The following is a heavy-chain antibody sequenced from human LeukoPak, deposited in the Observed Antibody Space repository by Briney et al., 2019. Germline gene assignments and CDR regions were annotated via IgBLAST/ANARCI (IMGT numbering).Heavy chain of an antibody. J-gene: IGHJ4*02. D-gene: IGHD3-10*01. V-gene: IGHV1-69*05. CDR1: GGTFSSYA. CDR3: ARAYYYGSGSYPFDY. CDR2: IIPIFGTA. Sequence: SVKVSCKASGGTFSSYAISWVRQAPGQGLEWMGGIIPIFGTANYAQKFQGRVTITTDESTSTAYMELSSPRSEDTAVYYCARAYYYGSGSYPFDYWGQGTLVTVSS.